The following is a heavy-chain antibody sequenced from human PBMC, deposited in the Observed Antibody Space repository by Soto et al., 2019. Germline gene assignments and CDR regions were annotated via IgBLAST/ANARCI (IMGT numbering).Heavy chain of an antibody. J-gene: IGHJ4*02. CDR3: ARQPDFWTMFYFDY. CDR1: GYSFTSYW. D-gene: IGHD3-3*01. V-gene: IGHV5-51*01. CDR2: IYPGDSDT. Sequence: EVQLVQSGAEVKKPGESLQISCKGSGYSFTSYWIAWVRQMPGKGLEWMGIIYPGDSDTRYSPSFQGHVTISADTSISTAYLQWSSLKASDTAIYYCARQPDFWTMFYFDYWGQGTLATVSS.